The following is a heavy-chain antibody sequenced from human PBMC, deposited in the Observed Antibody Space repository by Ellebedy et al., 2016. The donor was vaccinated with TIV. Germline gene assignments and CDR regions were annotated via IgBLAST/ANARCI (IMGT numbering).Heavy chain of an antibody. Sequence: GESLKISXAASGFTFSSYAMSWVRQAPGKGLEWVSSIGGSGRSAYYAGSVGGRFTISRDNSKNMLYLQMHSLRAEDTATYYCARGQPTDSSGYYYYYGMDVWGQGTTVTVSS. D-gene: IGHD3-22*01. V-gene: IGHV3-23*01. CDR3: ARGQPTDSSGYYYYYGMDV. CDR1: GFTFSSYA. J-gene: IGHJ6*02. CDR2: IGGSGRSA.